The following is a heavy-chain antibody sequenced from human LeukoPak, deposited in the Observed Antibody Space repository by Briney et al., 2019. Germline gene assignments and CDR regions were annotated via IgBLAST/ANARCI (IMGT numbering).Heavy chain of an antibody. CDR3: AKTLAVADTDAFDI. J-gene: IGHJ3*02. Sequence: GESLKISCKGSGYSFTSYWIGWVRQMSGKGLEWMGIIYPGDSDTRYSPSFQGQVTISADKSISTAYLQWSSLKASDTAIYYCAKTLAVADTDAFDIWGQGTMVTVSS. V-gene: IGHV5-51*01. D-gene: IGHD6-19*01. CDR1: GYSFTSYW. CDR2: IYPGDSDT.